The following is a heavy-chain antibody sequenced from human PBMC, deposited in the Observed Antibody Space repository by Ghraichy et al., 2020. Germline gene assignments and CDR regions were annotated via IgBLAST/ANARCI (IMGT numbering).Heavy chain of an antibody. CDR1: GGTFSSYA. D-gene: IGHD6-13*01. CDR2: IIPIFGTA. Sequence: SVKVSCKASGGTFSSYAISWVRQAPGQGLEWMGGIIPIFGTANYAQKFQGRVTITADKSTSTAYMELSSLRSEDTAVYYCSHSSSWNYYYYMDVWGKGTTVTVSS. CDR3: SHSSSWNYYYYMDV. V-gene: IGHV1-69*06. J-gene: IGHJ6*03.